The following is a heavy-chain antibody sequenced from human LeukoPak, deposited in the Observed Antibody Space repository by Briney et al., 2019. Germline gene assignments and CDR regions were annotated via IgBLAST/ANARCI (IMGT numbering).Heavy chain of an antibody. CDR1: GFTFNNYA. J-gene: IGHJ4*02. Sequence: TGGSLTLSCAASGFTFNNYAMSWVRQAPGKGLEWASAISGSGGSTYYADSVKGRFTISRDNSKNTLYLQMNSLRAEDTALYYCAKDGPGYYDSSGYLDYWGQGTLVTVSS. CDR3: AKDGPGYYDSSGYLDY. D-gene: IGHD3-22*01. CDR2: ISGSGGST. V-gene: IGHV3-23*01.